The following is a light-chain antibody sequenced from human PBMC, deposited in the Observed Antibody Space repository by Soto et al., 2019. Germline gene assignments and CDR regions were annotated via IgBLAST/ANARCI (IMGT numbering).Light chain of an antibody. Sequence: DIQLTQSPSSLSASVGDRVSITCRVSQRISSYLNWYRQKPGKVPKLLIYSASNLQSGVPSRFSGSGSGTDFTLTISSLQPEDVATYYGQRTYHAPTFGGGTKVDI. CDR3: QRTYHAPT. CDR2: SAS. J-gene: IGKJ4*01. V-gene: IGKV1-27*01. CDR1: QRISSY.